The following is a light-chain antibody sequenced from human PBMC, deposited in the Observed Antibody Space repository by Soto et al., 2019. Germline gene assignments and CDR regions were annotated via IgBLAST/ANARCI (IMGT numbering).Light chain of an antibody. CDR2: GAS. CDR3: QQYGSSPRGT. J-gene: IGKJ1*01. CDR1: QSISGK. V-gene: IGKV3-20*01. Sequence: EIVMTHSPATLALSPWERATLSCRASQSISGKLAWYQHRPGQSPRLLIYGASSRATGIPDRFSGSGSGTDFTLTISRLEPEDFAVYYCQQYGSSPRGTFGQGTKVDIK.